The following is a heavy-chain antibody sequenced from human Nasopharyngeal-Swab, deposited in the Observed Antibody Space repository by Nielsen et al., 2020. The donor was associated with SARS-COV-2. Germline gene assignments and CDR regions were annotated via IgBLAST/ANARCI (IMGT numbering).Heavy chain of an antibody. CDR2: INPHSRGT. J-gene: IGHJ4*02. CDR3: ARDDYGDYGYFGH. V-gene: IGHV1-2*02. D-gene: IGHD4-17*01. CDR1: GYTLTGYY. Sequence: ASVKVSCKASGYTLTGYYMHWVRQVPGQGLEWMGWINPHSRGTKYAQKFQGRVTMTSDTSINTAYMELRRLRSDDTAVYYCARDDYGDYGYFGHWGQGTLVTVSS.